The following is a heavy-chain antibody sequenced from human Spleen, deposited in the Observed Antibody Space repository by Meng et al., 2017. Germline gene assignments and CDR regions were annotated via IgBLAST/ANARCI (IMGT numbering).Heavy chain of an antibody. J-gene: IGHJ6*02. CDR1: GFTFSSYG. Sequence: GESLKISCAASGFTFSSYGVNWVRQAPGKGLEWVSSISSHSTYIYYADSLKGRFTISRDNARNSVNLQMNSLRVEDTAVYYCARLMDVWGQGTTVTVSS. V-gene: IGHV3-21*01. CDR2: ISSHSTYI. CDR3: ARLMDV.